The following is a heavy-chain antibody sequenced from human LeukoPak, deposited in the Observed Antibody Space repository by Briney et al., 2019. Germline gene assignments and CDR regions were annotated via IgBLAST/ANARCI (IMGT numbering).Heavy chain of an antibody. D-gene: IGHD5-18*01. J-gene: IGHJ4*02. CDR1: GYSISSGYY. CDR3: ARNVDTAMVDY. V-gene: IGHV4-38-2*02. CDR2: IYHSGST. Sequence: SETLSLTCTVSGYSISSGYYWGWIRQPPGKGLEWIGSIYHSGSTYYNPSLKSRVTISVDTSKNQFSLKLSSVTAADTAVYYCARNVDTAMVDYWGQGTLVTVSS.